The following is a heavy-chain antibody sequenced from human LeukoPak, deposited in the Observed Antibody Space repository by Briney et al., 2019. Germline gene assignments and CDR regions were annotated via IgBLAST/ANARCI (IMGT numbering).Heavy chain of an antibody. V-gene: IGHV3-7*01. J-gene: IGHJ3*02. D-gene: IGHD3-22*01. CDR3: ARAAEGYYDSSGYYHRGAFDI. Sequence: GGSLRLSCAASGFTFSSYWMSWVRQAPGKGLEWVANIKQDGSEKYYVDSVKGRFTISRDNAKNSLYLQMNSLRAEDTAVYYCARAAEGYYDSSGYYHRGAFDIWGQGTMVTVSS. CDR2: IKQDGSEK. CDR1: GFTFSSYW.